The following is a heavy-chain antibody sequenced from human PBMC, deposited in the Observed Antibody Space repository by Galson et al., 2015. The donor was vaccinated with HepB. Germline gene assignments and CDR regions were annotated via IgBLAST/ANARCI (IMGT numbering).Heavy chain of an antibody. Sequence: SVKVSCKASGYTFTDYAIHWVRQAPGRSLEWMGRINAGNGNTKYTQKLQGRVTISRDTSATTGYMELSSLTSEDTTVYYCARSQLVTDFYYGMDVWGQGTTVTVSS. CDR1: GYTFTDYA. CDR3: ARSQLVTDFYYGMDV. D-gene: IGHD2-21*02. J-gene: IGHJ6*02. V-gene: IGHV1-3*01. CDR2: INAGNGNT.